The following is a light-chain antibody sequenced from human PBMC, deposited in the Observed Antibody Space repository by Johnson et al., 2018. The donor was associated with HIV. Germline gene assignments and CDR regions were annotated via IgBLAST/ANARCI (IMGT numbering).Light chain of an antibody. Sequence: QPVLTQPPSVSAAPGQKVTISCSGSSSNIGNNYVSWYQQMPGTAPKLLIYVNNKRPSGIPDRFSGSKSGTSATLGITGLQTGDEADYYCGTWDTSLSAGVFGPGTKVSVL. CDR1: SSNIGNNY. CDR3: GTWDTSLSAGV. V-gene: IGLV1-51*01. CDR2: VNN. J-gene: IGLJ1*01.